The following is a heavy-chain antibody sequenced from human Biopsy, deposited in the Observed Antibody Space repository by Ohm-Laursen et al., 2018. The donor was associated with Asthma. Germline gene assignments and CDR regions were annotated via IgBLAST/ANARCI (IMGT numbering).Heavy chain of an antibody. CDR3: AKRRGYSGHDNDY. CDR1: GLTFSTSW. V-gene: IGHV3-7*02. Sequence: SLRLSCAASGLTFSTSWMTWVRQAPGKGLEWVANIKEDGSEKNYVDSVKGRFTISRDNGKNSLYLQMNSLRAEDTAVYHCAKRRGYSGHDNDYWGQGALVIVSS. J-gene: IGHJ4*02. CDR2: IKEDGSEK. D-gene: IGHD5-12*01.